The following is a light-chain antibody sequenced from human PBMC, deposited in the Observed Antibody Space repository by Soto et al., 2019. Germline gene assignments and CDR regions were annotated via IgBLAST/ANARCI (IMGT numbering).Light chain of an antibody. CDR1: SSNIGAGYD. CDR3: AAWDDSLNGYV. Sequence: QSVLTQPPSVSGAPGQRVTISCTGSSSNIGAGYDVHWYQQFPGTAPKLLIYVNTNRPSGVPDRFSGSKSGTSASLAITGLQAEDEADYYCAAWDDSLNGYVFGTGTKLTVL. J-gene: IGLJ1*01. V-gene: IGLV1-40*01. CDR2: VNT.